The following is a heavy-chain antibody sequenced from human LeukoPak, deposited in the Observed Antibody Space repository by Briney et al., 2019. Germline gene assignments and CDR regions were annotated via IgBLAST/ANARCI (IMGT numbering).Heavy chain of an antibody. CDR2: FEPEDGEP. V-gene: IGHV1-24*01. J-gene: IGHJ4*02. CDR1: GGTFSSYA. Sequence: ASVKVSCKASGGTFSSYAISWVRQAPGQWLEWMGGFEPEDGEPIFAQRFQGRFSMSEDTSTDTAYMELSSLTLEDTAVYYCATADKWEPLDYWGQGTLVTVSS. D-gene: IGHD1-26*01. CDR3: ATADKWEPLDY.